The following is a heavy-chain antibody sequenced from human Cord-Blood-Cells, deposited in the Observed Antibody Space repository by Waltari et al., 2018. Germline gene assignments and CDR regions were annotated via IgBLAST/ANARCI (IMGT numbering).Heavy chain of an antibody. V-gene: IGHV3-15*01. CDR1: GFTFSNAW. Sequence: EVQLVESGGGLVKPGGSLRLSCAASGFTFSNAWMSWVRQAPGKGVEWVGRIKSKTDGGTTDYSAPVKGRFTISRDDSKNTLYLQMNSLKTEDTAVYYCTTDPLRSAGDYWGQGTLVTVSS. J-gene: IGHJ4*02. CDR3: TTDPLRSAGDY. CDR2: IKSKTDGGTT. D-gene: IGHD6-25*01.